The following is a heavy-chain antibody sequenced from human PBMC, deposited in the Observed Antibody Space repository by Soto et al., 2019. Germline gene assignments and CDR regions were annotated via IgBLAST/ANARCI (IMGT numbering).Heavy chain of an antibody. Sequence: AETLSLTCTVSGASVRSGSHHWSWIRQPPGKGLEWIANIYSSGSTNYNPSLKSRVTISMDTSETHFSLKLSSVTAADTAVYYCARDVPHYGSGSHPFDIWGQGTMVTVSS. CDR2: IYSSGST. D-gene: IGHD3-10*01. CDR3: ARDVPHYGSGSHPFDI. J-gene: IGHJ3*02. CDR1: GASVRSGSHH. V-gene: IGHV4-61*03.